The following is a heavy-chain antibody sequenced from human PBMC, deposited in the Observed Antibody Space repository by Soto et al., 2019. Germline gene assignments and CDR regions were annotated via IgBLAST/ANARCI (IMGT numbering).Heavy chain of an antibody. CDR3: AHSRGEPVDFDY. D-gene: IGHD3-10*01. V-gene: IGHV2-5*02. CDR2: IYWDDDK. CDR1: GFSLSTSGVG. J-gene: IGHJ4*02. Sequence: QITLKESGPTLVKPTQTLTLTCTFSGFSLSTSGVGVGWIRQPPGKALEWLELIYWDDDKRYSPSLKSRLSITKDTSKNQVVLTMTNMDPVDTATYYWAHSRGEPVDFDYWGQGTLVTVSS.